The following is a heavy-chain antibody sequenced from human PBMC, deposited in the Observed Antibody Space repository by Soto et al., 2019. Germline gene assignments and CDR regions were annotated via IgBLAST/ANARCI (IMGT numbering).Heavy chain of an antibody. CDR1: GYTFTSYG. CDR2: ISPHSGHI. D-gene: IGHD2-15*01. V-gene: IGHV1-18*04. Sequence: QGQLVQSGGEVTKPGGSVKVSCNASGYTFTSYGISWVRQAPGQGLEWMGWISPHSGHIKDAQKVQGRVTLTTETSTGTAYMELRSLTSDDTAVYYCARDRCTTAKCYTHHLDVWGQGTTVKVSS. CDR3: ARDRCTTAKCYTHHLDV. J-gene: IGHJ6*02.